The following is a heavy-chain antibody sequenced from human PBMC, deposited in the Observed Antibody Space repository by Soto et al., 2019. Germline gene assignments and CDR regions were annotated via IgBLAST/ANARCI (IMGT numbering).Heavy chain of an antibody. D-gene: IGHD6-13*01. V-gene: IGHV4-39*01. J-gene: IGHJ5*01. CDR3: ARLVRIAAAGTGLGS. Sequence: PSETLSLTCTVSGGSISSSSYYWGWIRQPPGKGLEWIGSIYYSGSTYYNPSLKSRVTISVDTSKNQFSLKLSSVTAADTAVYYCARLVRIAAAGTGLGSWGQGTLVTVSS. CDR1: GGSISSSSYY. CDR2: IYYSGST.